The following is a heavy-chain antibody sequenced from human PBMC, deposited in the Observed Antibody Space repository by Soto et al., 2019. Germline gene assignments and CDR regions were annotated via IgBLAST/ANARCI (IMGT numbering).Heavy chain of an antibody. V-gene: IGHV3-23*01. D-gene: IGHD3-16*01. CDR2: ISGGDGSP. CDR1: GFTFSSYA. CDR3: AKWHTYNYDSLAFSGFDC. Sequence: GGSLRLSCAASGFTFSSYAMTWVRQAPGRGLEWVSAISGGDGSPSYADSVKGRFIISRDNSKNTLYLHMNRLRADDTAAYYCAKWHTYNYDSLAFSGFDCWGQGTQVTVSS. J-gene: IGHJ4*02.